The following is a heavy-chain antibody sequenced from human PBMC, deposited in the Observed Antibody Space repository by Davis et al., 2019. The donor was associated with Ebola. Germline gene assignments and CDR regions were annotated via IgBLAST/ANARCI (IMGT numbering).Heavy chain of an antibody. J-gene: IGHJ6*04. V-gene: IGHV4-39*01. D-gene: IGHD3-22*01. CDR2: IYYSGST. CDR1: GGSISSSSYS. Sequence: SETLSLTCTVSGGSISSSSYSWGWFRRPPGKGLEWIGSIYYSGSTYYNPSLESRVSISVDTSKNQFSLKLSSVTAADTAVYYCATTGRYYYDSSGYYVYYGMDVWGKGTTVTVSS. CDR3: ATTGRYYYDSSGYYVYYGMDV.